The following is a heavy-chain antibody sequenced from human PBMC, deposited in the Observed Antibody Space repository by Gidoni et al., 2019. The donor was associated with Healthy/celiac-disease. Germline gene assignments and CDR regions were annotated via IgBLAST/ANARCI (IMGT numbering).Heavy chain of an antibody. CDR3: TTFCSGGSCYSAFDI. V-gene: IGHV3-15*01. CDR1: GFTFSNAW. J-gene: IGHJ3*02. CDR2: IKSKTDGGTT. D-gene: IGHD2-15*01. Sequence: EVQLVESGGGLVKPGGSLRLSCAAAGFTFSNAWMSWVRPAPGKGLEWVGRIKSKTDGGTTDYAAPVKGRFTISRDDSKNTLYLQMNSLKTEDTAVYYCTTFCSGGSCYSAFDIWGQGTMVTVSS.